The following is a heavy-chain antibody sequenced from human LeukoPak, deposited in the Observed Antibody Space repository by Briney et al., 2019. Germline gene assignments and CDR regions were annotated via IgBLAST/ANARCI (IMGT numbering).Heavy chain of an antibody. V-gene: IGHV3-9*01. CDR1: GFTFYDYA. Sequence: PGGSLRLSCVASGFTFYDYAMHWVRQAPGKGLEWVSGISWNSGSIDYADSAKGRFTISRDNAKNSLYLQMNSLRDEDTALYYCAKETNYGSKFFGYWGQGTLVTVSS. CDR3: AKETNYGSKFFGY. CDR2: ISWNSGSI. J-gene: IGHJ4*02. D-gene: IGHD3-10*01.